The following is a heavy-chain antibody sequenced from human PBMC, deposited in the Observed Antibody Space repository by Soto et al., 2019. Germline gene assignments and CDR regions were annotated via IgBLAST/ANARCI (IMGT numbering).Heavy chain of an antibody. CDR1: GGTFSSSA. CDR3: ARDNVRLPLGGNYYYILDV. CDR2: LIPLFRTP. D-gene: IGHD4-17*01. Sequence: QVQLVQSGAEMKEPGSSVKVSCKTSGGTFSSSAISWLRQAPGQGLGWMGGLIPLFRTPDYAQKFQGRVTIAADESPSTAYIELRSLRSEDTSVYYCARDNVRLPLGGNYYYILDVWCQGTTITVSS. V-gene: IGHV1-69*12. J-gene: IGHJ6*02.